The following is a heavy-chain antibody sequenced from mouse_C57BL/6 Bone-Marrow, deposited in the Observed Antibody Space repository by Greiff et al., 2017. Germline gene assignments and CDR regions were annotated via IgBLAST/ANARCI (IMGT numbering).Heavy chain of an antibody. CDR3: AREKYAWFAY. D-gene: IGHD1-3*01. J-gene: IGHJ3*01. Sequence: QVQLQQPGAELVRPGSSVKLSCKASGYTFTSYWMDWVKQRPGQGLEWIGNIYPSDSETHYNQKFKDKATLTVDKSSSTAYMQLSSLTSEDSAVYYCAREKYAWFAYWGKGTLVTVSA. V-gene: IGHV1-61*01. CDR2: IYPSDSET. CDR1: GYTFTSYW.